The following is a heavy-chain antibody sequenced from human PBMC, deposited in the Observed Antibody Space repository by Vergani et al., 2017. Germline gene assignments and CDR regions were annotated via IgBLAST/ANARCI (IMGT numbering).Heavy chain of an antibody. CDR1: GGTFSSYA. V-gene: IGHV1-69*01. Sequence: QVQLVQSGAEVKKPGSSVKVSCKASGGTFSSYAISWVRQAPGQGLEWMGGIIPIFGTANYAQKFQGRVTITADESTSTAYMELSSLRSEDTAVYYCAGGDSVVVPAAGYNWFDPWGQGTLVTVSS. D-gene: IGHD2-2*01. CDR3: AGGDSVVVPAAGYNWFDP. CDR2: IIPIFGTA. J-gene: IGHJ5*02.